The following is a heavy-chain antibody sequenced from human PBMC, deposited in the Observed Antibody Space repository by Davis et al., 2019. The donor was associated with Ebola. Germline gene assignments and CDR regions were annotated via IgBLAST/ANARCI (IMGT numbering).Heavy chain of an antibody. D-gene: IGHD2-2*01. CDR3: AREVTKEQRYCSSTSTNYMDV. J-gene: IGHJ6*03. V-gene: IGHV3-48*02. CDR1: GFTFSSYS. Sequence: GESLKISCAASGFTFSSYSMNWVRQAPGKGLEWVSYISSSSSTIYYADSVKGRFTISRDNAKNSLYLQMNSLRDEDTAVYYCAREVTKEQRYCSSTSTNYMDVWGKGTTVTVSS. CDR2: ISSSSSTI.